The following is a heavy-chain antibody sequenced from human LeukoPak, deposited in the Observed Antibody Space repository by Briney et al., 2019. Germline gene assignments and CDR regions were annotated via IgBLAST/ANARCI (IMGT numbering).Heavy chain of an antibody. CDR1: GISISSYY. V-gene: IGHV4-4*07. CDR2: IYTSVAS. Sequence: SETLSLICTVSGISISSYYWTWIRQPPGKGLEWIGRIYTSVASNYNTSLKSRGTLSVDTSKNQFSLKISSVTVADPAVYYCARDASIFGPSYYFDFWGQGTLVTVSS. CDR3: ARDASIFGPSYYFDF. J-gene: IGHJ4*02. D-gene: IGHD3-3*01.